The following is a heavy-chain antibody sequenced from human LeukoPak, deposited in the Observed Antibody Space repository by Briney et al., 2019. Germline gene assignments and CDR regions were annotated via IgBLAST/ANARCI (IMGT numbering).Heavy chain of an antibody. V-gene: IGHV3-7*01. CDR3: ARERVRYSGSSGFDY. CDR2: IKQDGLEK. D-gene: IGHD1-26*01. Sequence: PGGSLRLSCAASGFTFSSYAMHWVRQAPGKGLEWVANIKQDGLEKYYVDSVKGRFTISRDNAKNTLYLQMNSLRAEDTAVYYCARERVRYSGSSGFDYWGQGTLVTVSS. CDR1: GFTFSSYA. J-gene: IGHJ4*02.